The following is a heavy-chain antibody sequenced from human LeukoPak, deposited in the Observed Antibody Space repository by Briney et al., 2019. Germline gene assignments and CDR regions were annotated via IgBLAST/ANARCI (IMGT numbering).Heavy chain of an antibody. J-gene: IGHJ4*02. D-gene: IGHD3-9*01. CDR2: IQYDEIKK. CDR3: ANGDHFDILTGFYPTLDH. CDR1: GLTIKNSG. V-gene: IGHV3-30*02. Sequence: PGGSLRLSCTVSGLTIKNSGMHWVRQTPGKGPAWVALIQYDEIKKYYGDSVKGRFTISRDNSKNALSLQMNSLRPEDTAVYYCANGDHFDILTGFYPTLDHWGQGTLVTVSS.